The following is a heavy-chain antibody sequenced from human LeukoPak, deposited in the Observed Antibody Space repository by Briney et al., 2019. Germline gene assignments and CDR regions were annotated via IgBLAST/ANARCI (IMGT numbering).Heavy chain of an antibody. CDR2: ISWNSGSI. CDR3: ARGYGDYA. D-gene: IGHD4-17*01. CDR1: GFTFDDYA. V-gene: IGHV3-9*01. Sequence: GGSLRLSCAASGFTFDDYAMHWVRQAPGKGLEWVSGISWNSGSIGYADSVKGRFTISRDNAKNSLYLQMNSLRAEDTAVYYCARGYGDYAWGQGTLVTVTS. J-gene: IGHJ5*02.